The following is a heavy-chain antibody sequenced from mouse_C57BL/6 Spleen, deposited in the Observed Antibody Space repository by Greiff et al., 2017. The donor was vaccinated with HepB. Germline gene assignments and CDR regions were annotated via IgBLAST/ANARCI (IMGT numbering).Heavy chain of an antibody. J-gene: IGHJ4*01. Sequence: QVQLQQSGAELARPGASVKMSCKASGYTFTSYTMHWVKQRPGQGLEWIGYINPSSGYTKYNQKFKDKATLTADKSSSTAYMQLSSLTSEDSAVYYCARSGDGNYGGYAMDYWGQGTSVTVSS. V-gene: IGHV1-4*01. CDR1: GYTFTSYT. D-gene: IGHD2-1*01. CDR3: ARSGDGNYGGYAMDY. CDR2: INPSSGYT.